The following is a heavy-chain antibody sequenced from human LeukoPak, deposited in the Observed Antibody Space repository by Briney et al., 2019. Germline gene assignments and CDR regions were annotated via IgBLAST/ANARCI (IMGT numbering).Heavy chain of an antibody. J-gene: IGHJ5*01. CDR2: IWHDGSDK. V-gene: IGHV3-33*01. Sequence: PGGSLRLSCAASGFTFSGYGVHWVRQAPGKGLECVAIIWHDGSDKYYAHSVKGRFTISRDNSENMLYLQMNSLRAEDTAVYYCARGINWGFDSWGQGTLVTVSS. CDR3: ARGINWGFDS. CDR1: GFTFSGYG. D-gene: IGHD7-27*01.